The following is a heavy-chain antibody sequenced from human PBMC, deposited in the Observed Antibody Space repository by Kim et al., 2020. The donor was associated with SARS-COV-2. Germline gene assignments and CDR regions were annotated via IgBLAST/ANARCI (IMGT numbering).Heavy chain of an antibody. D-gene: IGHD2-15*01. J-gene: IGHJ6*02. V-gene: IGHV1-18*01. Sequence: ASVKVSCKASGYMLSSYDISYGIMWVRQAPGQGLEWIGWISVDNGNTHYAQKLQGRVTLTTDTSTKTVYMELRSLRSDDTAVCYCASYLGGYCSGENCYSGMDVWGRGTTVTVSS. CDR3: ASYLGGYCSGENCYSGMDV. CDR2: ISVDNGNT. CDR1: GYMLSSYDISYG.